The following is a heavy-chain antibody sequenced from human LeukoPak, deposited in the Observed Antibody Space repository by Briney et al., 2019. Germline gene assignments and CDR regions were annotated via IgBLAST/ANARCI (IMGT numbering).Heavy chain of an antibody. Sequence: PSETLSLTCTVSGGSISSYYWSWIRQPAGKGLELIGRIYTSGSTNYNPSLKSRVTMSVDTSKNQFSLKLSSVTAADTAVYYCARNLGRPGWPDSLFDYWGQGTLVTVSS. D-gene: IGHD6-19*01. CDR1: GGSISSYY. J-gene: IGHJ4*02. CDR3: ARNLGRPGWPDSLFDY. V-gene: IGHV4-4*07. CDR2: IYTSGST.